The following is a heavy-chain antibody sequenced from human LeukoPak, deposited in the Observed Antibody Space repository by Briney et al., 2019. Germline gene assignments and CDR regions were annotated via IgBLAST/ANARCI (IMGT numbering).Heavy chain of an antibody. Sequence: GGSLRLSCAASGFAFSSYAMSWVRQAPGEGLEWVSAISGSGGSTYYADSMKGRFTISRDNSKNTLYLQMNSLRVEDTAVYYCARDCYSSGWMSPFDYWGEGNLVTVAS. CDR1: GFAFSSYA. CDR3: ARDCYSSGWMSPFDY. J-gene: IGHJ4*02. V-gene: IGHV3-23*01. CDR2: ISGSGGST. D-gene: IGHD6-19*01.